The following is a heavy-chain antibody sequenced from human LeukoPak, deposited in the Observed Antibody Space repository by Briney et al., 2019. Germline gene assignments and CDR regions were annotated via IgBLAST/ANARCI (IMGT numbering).Heavy chain of an antibody. CDR1: GAAFTKYG. CDR2: IRRSGDIT. CDR3: ATEGFYY. J-gene: IGHJ4*02. V-gene: IGHV3-23*01. Sequence: GGSLRLSCAASGAAFTKYGMEWVRQSAGAGLEYISGIRRSGDITHYADSVKGRFTISRDNVQNTLYLQMNSLRAEDTALYYCATEGFYYWGPGTQVTVSS.